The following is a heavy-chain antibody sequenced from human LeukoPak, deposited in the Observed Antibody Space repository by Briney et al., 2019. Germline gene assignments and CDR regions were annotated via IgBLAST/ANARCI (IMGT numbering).Heavy chain of an antibody. Sequence: GGSLRLSCAASGFIFSSYGMHWVRQAPGKGLEWVAFTRYDGSNKYYADSVKGRFTISRDNSKNTLYLQMNSLRAEDTAVYHCAKDRSGSYSQGLDYWGQGTLVTVSS. D-gene: IGHD1-26*01. CDR3: AKDRSGSYSQGLDY. CDR2: TRYDGSNK. CDR1: GFIFSSYG. V-gene: IGHV3-30*02. J-gene: IGHJ4*02.